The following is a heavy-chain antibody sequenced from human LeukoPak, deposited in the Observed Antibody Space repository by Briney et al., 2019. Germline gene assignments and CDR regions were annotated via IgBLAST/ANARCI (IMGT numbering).Heavy chain of an antibody. D-gene: IGHD3-10*01. CDR2: ISYNDIT. CDR1: GGSISSGDYY. V-gene: IGHV4-30-4*08. Sequence: SETLSLTGAVSGGSISSGDYYWSWIRQPPGKGLEWIGYISYNDITSYNPSLKSRVTISVDTSKNQFSLRLSSVTAADTAVYSCARRPMGDVIDIWGQGTMVTVSS. J-gene: IGHJ3*02. CDR3: ARRPMGDVIDI.